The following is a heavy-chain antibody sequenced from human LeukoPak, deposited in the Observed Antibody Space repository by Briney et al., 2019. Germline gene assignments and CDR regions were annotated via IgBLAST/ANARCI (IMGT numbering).Heavy chain of an antibody. J-gene: IGHJ4*02. CDR2: ISSSSSYI. CDR3: ARVRLPAAIQGALHY. CDR1: GFTFSTYA. Sequence: GGSLRLSCAASGFTFSTYAMSWVRQAPGKGLEWVSSISSSSSYIYYADSVKGRFTISRDNAKNSLYLQMNSLRAEDTAVYYCARVRLPAAIQGALHYWGQGTLVTVSS. V-gene: IGHV3-21*01. D-gene: IGHD2-2*01.